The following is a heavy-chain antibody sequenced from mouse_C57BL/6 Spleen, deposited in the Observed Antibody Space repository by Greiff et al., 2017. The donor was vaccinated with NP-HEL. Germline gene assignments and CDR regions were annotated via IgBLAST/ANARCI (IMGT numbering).Heavy chain of an antibody. V-gene: IGHV1-78*01. CDR3: ARSPYYGSTPYYFDY. CDR1: GYTFTDHT. Sequence: VQVVESDAELVKPGASVKISCKVSGYTFTDHTIHWMKQRPEQGLEWIGYIYPRDGSTKYNEKFKGKATLTADKSSSTAYMQLNSLTSEDSAVYFCARSPYYGSTPYYFDYWGQGTTLTVSS. D-gene: IGHD1-1*01. J-gene: IGHJ2*01. CDR2: IYPRDGST.